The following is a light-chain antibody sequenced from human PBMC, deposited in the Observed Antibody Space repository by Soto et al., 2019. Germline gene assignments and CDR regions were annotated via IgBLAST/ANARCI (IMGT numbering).Light chain of an antibody. Sequence: EIVLTQSPGTLSLSPGERATLSCRASQSFSGNYLAWYQQRPAQAPRILIYGATTRASGVPDRFSGSESGTDFSLTISRLEPEDSAVYYCQQYSSMWTFGQGTKLEIK. V-gene: IGKV3-20*01. CDR3: QQYSSMWT. J-gene: IGKJ1*01. CDR2: GAT. CDR1: QSFSGNY.